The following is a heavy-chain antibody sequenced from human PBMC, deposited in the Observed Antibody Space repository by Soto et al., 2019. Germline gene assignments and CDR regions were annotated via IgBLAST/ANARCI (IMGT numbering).Heavy chain of an antibody. CDR2: IYYTGTT. CDR3: AMADYHKYFFDH. V-gene: IGHV4-59*01. CDR1: VTSIGTYY. D-gene: IGHD4-17*01. J-gene: IGHJ4*02. Sequence: SETLSVTCTFSVTSIGTYYWSWIRQPPGMGLEWIGYIYYTGTTNYNSSLKSRVTISLDTSMTQFSLKLNSATTADTAVYYCAMADYHKYFFDHWGQGILVTVS.